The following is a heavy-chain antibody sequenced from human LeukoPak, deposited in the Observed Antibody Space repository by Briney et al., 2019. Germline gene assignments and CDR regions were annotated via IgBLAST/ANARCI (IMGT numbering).Heavy chain of an antibody. Sequence: ASVKVSCKASGFTFTSSAMQWVRQARGQRLEWIGWIVVGSGNTNYAQKFQERVTITRDMSTSTAYMELSSLRSEDTALYYCAFSFGVVNKGVDYWGQGTLVTVSS. CDR1: GFTFTSSA. CDR3: AFSFGVVNKGVDY. J-gene: IGHJ4*02. D-gene: IGHD3-3*01. CDR2: IVVGSGNT. V-gene: IGHV1-58*02.